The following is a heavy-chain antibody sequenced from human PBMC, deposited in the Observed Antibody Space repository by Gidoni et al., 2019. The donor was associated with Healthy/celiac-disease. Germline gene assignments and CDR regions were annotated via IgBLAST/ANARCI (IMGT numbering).Heavy chain of an antibody. CDR3: AREADGYSYGQFDY. CDR2: INPNSGGT. Sequence: QVQLVQSGAEVKTPGAPVKVSCKASGYTFTGYYMHWVRQAPGQGLEWMGWINPNSGGTNYAQKFQGWVTMTRDTSISTAYMELSRLRSDDTAVYYCAREADGYSYGQFDYWGQGTLVTVSS. J-gene: IGHJ4*02. D-gene: IGHD5-18*01. V-gene: IGHV1-2*04. CDR1: GYTFTGYY.